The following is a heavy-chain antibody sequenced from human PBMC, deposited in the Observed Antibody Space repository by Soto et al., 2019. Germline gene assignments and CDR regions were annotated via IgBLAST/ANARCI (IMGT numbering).Heavy chain of an antibody. Sequence: GGSLRLSCAASGFTFSSYGMHWVRQAPGKGLEWVAVIWYDGSNKYYADSVKGRFTISRDNSKNTLYLQMNSLRAEDTAVYYCAIIKSGGSSGPPITSSAYYYGMDVWGQGTTVTVSS. CDR3: AIIKSGGSSGPPITSSAYYYGMDV. V-gene: IGHV3-33*01. CDR1: GFTFSSYG. CDR2: IWYDGSNK. D-gene: IGHD3-22*01. J-gene: IGHJ6*02.